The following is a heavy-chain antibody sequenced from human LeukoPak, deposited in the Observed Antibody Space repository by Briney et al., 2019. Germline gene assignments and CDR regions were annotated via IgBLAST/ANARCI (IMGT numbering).Heavy chain of an antibody. CDR3: AKDRHPIIVVVPAATYLDY. CDR1: GFTFSSYS. V-gene: IGHV3-21*01. Sequence: GGSLRLSCAASGFTFSSYSMNWVRQAPGKGLEWVSSISSSSSYIYYADSVKGRFTISRDNAKNSLYLQMNSLRAEDTAVYYCAKDRHPIIVVVPAATYLDYWGQGTLVTVSS. J-gene: IGHJ4*02. CDR2: ISSSSSYI. D-gene: IGHD2-2*01.